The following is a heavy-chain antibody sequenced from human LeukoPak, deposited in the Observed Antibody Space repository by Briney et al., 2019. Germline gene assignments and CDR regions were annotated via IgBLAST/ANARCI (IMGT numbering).Heavy chain of an antibody. J-gene: IGHJ5*02. Sequence: LETLSLTCTVSGGSISSYYWSWIRQPPGKGLEWIGYIYYSGSTNYNPSLKSRVTISVDTSKNQFSLKRSSVTAADTAVYYCARSTTVSRNWFDPWGQGTLVTVSS. V-gene: IGHV4-59*01. CDR1: GGSISSYY. CDR2: IYYSGST. D-gene: IGHD4-17*01. CDR3: ARSTTVSRNWFDP.